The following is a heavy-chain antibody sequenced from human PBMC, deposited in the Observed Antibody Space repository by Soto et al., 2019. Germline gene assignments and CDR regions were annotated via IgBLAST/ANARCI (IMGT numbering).Heavy chain of an antibody. V-gene: IGHV1-69*13. CDR3: ARSSHSTFGGVIVMYYFDY. CDR2: IIPILGTA. D-gene: IGHD3-16*02. CDR1: GGTFSSYA. Sequence: SVKVSCKASGGTFSSYAISWVRQAPGQGLEWMGGIIPILGTANYAQKFQGRVTITADESTSTAYMELSSLRSEDTAVYYCARSSHSTFGGVIVMYYFDYWGQGTLVTVSS. J-gene: IGHJ4*02.